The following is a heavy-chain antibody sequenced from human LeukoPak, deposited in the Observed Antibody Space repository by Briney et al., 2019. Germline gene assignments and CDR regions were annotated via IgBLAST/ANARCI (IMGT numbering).Heavy chain of an antibody. J-gene: IGHJ4*02. V-gene: IGHV3-23*01. Sequence: GGSLRLSCSASGFTFSRSAMTWVRQLPGKGLEWVSSISGNGQQRYYGDSVKGRFSVSRDNSKNTLYLQMDTLRADDSALYYCAKDANYLDSSGFFTPFDFWGQGTLVTVSS. D-gene: IGHD3-22*01. CDR1: GFTFSRSA. CDR2: ISGNGQQR. CDR3: AKDANYLDSSGFFTPFDF.